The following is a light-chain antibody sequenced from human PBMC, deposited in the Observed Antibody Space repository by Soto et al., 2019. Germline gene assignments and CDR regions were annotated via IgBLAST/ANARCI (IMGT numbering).Light chain of an antibody. CDR3: QQTDSFPHT. CDR2: DAS. J-gene: IGKJ2*01. CDR1: QSLNRW. V-gene: IGKV1-5*01. Sequence: DIQMTQSPSTLSASVGDRVTVTCRASQSLNRWLAWYQQRPGKAPKLLIYDASELESGVPSRFSGSGTGTDFTLTISSLQPEDFAVYFCQQTDSFPHTFGQGTRLEI.